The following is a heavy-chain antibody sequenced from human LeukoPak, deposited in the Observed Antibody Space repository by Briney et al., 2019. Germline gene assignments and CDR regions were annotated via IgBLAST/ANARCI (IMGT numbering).Heavy chain of an antibody. CDR3: ARVLKGRAPFDY. Sequence: SETLSLTCLVSGGSISSSSYYWDWIRQPPGKGLEWIGSIYYSGSTYYNPSLKSRVTTSVDTSKNQFSLKLNSVTAADTAVYYCARVLKGRAPFDYWGQGTLVTVSS. J-gene: IGHJ4*02. CDR2: IYYSGST. V-gene: IGHV4-39*01. CDR1: GGSISSSSYY.